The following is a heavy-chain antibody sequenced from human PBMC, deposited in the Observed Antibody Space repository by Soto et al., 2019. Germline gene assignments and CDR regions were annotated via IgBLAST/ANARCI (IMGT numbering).Heavy chain of an antibody. CDR2: IYPGDSDT. V-gene: IGHV5-51*01. CDR1: GYSFTSYW. D-gene: IGHD3-3*01. CDR3: ARRYYFWSGDFGYYYYGMDV. Sequence: PGESLKISCKGSGYSFTSYWIGWVRQMPGKGLEWMGIIYPGDSDTRYSPSFQGQVTISADKSISTAYLQWSSLKASDTAMYYCARRYYFWSGDFGYYYYGMDVWGQGTTVTVSS. J-gene: IGHJ6*02.